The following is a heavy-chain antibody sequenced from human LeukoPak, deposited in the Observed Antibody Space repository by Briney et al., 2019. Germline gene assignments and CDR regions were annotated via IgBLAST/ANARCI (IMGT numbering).Heavy chain of an antibody. CDR3: ARGGPKHYYYYMDV. V-gene: IGHV1-69*05. J-gene: IGHJ6*03. CDR1: GGTFSSYA. CDR2: IIPIFGTA. Sequence: EASVKVSCKASGGTFSSYAISWVRQAPGQGLEWMGGIIPIFGTANYAQKFQGRVTITTDESTSTAYMELSSLRSEDTAVYYCARGGPKHYYYYMDVWGKGTTVTVSS.